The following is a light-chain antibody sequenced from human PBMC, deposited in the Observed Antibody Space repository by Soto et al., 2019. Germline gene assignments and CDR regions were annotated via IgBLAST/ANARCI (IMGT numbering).Light chain of an antibody. J-gene: IGKJ4*01. Sequence: DIQMTQSPSSLSASVGDRVTITCRASQGISSYLRWYQQKPGKAPNLLIYDASTLHSGVPSRFSGGGSGTDFTLTISSLQPEDFATYYCLQVNVYPSTFGGGTKVDI. CDR1: QGISSY. CDR2: DAS. CDR3: LQVNVYPST. V-gene: IGKV1-9*01.